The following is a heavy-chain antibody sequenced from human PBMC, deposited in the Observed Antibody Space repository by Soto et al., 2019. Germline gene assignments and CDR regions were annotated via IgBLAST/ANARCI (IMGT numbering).Heavy chain of an antibody. CDR2: ISGSGGST. D-gene: IGHD2-2*01. CDR1: GFTFSSYA. Sequence: GGSLRLSCAASGFTFSSYAMSWVRQAPEKGLEWVSAISGSGGSTYYADSVKGRFTISRDNSKNTLYLQMNSLRAEDTAVYYCAKDTHIVVVPAARLDYWGQGTLVTVSS. J-gene: IGHJ4*02. V-gene: IGHV3-23*01. CDR3: AKDTHIVVVPAARLDY.